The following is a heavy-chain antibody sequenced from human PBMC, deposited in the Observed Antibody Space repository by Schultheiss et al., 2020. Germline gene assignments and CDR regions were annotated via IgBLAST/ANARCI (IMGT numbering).Heavy chain of an antibody. D-gene: IGHD3-3*01. J-gene: IGHJ4*02. Sequence: GGSLRLSCAASGFTFSSYGMHWVRQAPGKGLEWVSSISSSSSYIYYADSVKGRFTISRDNAKKSLFLQMNSLRGDDTAVYYCAWSEFSCACDWGQGTLVTVSS. CDR2: ISSSSSYI. CDR1: GFTFSSYG. CDR3: AWSEFSCACD. V-gene: IGHV3-21*04.